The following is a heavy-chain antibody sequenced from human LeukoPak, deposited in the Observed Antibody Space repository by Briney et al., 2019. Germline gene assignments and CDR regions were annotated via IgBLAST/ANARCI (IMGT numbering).Heavy chain of an antibody. V-gene: IGHV4-59*13. CDR2: IYYSGST. CDR3: ARDRRYYYDGSGPNFYYYGMDV. CDR1: GGSICGYY. D-gene: IGHD3-22*01. Sequence: SETLSLTCTVSGGSICGYYWSWIRQPPGKGLEWIGYIYYSGSTNYNPSLESRVTISVDTSKNQFSLKLSSVTAADTAVYYCARDRRYYYDGSGPNFYYYGMDVWGQGTTVTVSS. J-gene: IGHJ6*02.